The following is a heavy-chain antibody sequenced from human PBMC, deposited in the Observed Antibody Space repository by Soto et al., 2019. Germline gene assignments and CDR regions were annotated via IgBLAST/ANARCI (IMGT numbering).Heavy chain of an antibody. D-gene: IGHD2-2*02. CDR1: GYTFTGYY. Sequence: QVQLVQSGAEVKKPGASVKVSCKASGYTFTGYYMHWVRQAPGQGLEWMGWINPNSGGTNYAQQFQGWVTMTRDTSISPAYMELSRLRSDDTAVYYCAREVLGCSSTSCYSGMDVWGQGTTVTVSS. CDR3: AREVLGCSSTSCYSGMDV. V-gene: IGHV1-2*04. CDR2: INPNSGGT. J-gene: IGHJ6*02.